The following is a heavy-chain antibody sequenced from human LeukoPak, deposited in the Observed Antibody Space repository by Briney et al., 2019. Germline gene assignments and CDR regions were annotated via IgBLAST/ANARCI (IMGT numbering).Heavy chain of an antibody. CDR2: IGSDGGSI. V-gene: IGHV3-48*04. Sequence: GGSLRLSCAASGFTFSSYGMHWVRQAPGRGLELVSYIGSDGGSIDYADSVKGRFIISRDNAKKSLYLQMNSLRADDTAVYYCARDPIYLRGSGTYGAFDIWGQGTMVTVSS. J-gene: IGHJ3*02. CDR1: GFTFSSYG. CDR3: ARDPIYLRGSGTYGAFDI. D-gene: IGHD3-10*01.